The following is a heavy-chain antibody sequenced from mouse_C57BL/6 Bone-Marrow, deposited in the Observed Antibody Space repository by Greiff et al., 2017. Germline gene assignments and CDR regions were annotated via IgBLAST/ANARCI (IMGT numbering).Heavy chain of an antibody. CDR2: INPNNGGT. Sequence: EVQLQQSGPELVKPGASVKISCKASGYTFTDYYMNWVKQSHGKSLEWIGDINPNNGGTSYNQKFKGKATLTVDKSSSTAYMELRSLTSEDSAVYYCARITTVVARDAMDYWGQGTSVTVSS. D-gene: IGHD1-1*01. CDR1: GYTFTDYY. CDR3: ARITTVVARDAMDY. J-gene: IGHJ4*01. V-gene: IGHV1-26*01.